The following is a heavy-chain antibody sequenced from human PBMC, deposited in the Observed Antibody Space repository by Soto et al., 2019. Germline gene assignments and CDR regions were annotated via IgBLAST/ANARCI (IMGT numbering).Heavy chain of an antibody. J-gene: IGHJ4*02. CDR1: GYTFTSYD. D-gene: IGHD6-6*01. CDR2: MNPNSGNT. V-gene: IGHV1-8*01. CDR3: ASSARGGVGYYFDY. Sequence: QVQLVQSGAEVKKPGASVKVSCKASGYTFTSYDINWVRQATGQGLEWMGWMNPNSGNTGYGQKFQGRVTMTRNTSISTAYMELSSLRSEDTAVYYCASSARGGVGYYFDYWGQGTLVTVSS.